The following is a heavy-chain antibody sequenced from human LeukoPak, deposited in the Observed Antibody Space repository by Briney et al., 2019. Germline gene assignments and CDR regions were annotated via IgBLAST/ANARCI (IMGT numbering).Heavy chain of an antibody. CDR3: VRLGRNFGYYFFDS. D-gene: IGHD3-22*01. CDR1: GGSISSGSYY. V-gene: IGHV4-39*07. CDR2: INHSGIT. J-gene: IGHJ4*02. Sequence: SETLSLTCTVPGGSISSGSYYWSWIRQSSEKGLEWIGEINHSGITNYSPSLKSRLSISIDTSKNQFSLKLSSVTAADTAVYYCVRLGRNFGYYFFDSWAQGTLVTVSS.